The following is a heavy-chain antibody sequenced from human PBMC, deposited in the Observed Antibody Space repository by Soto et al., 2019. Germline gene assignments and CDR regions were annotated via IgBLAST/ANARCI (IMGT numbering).Heavy chain of an antibody. CDR2: YHSGGST. Sequence: QVQLQESGSGLVKPSQSLSLTCTVSGVSLNTADTWWSWIRQSPGKGLEFIGYYHSGGSTYYDASFRSRVIISADTSNSQFSLKLSSVTVADTAVYFCVRSRQMESGNDYVLDVLGQGTTVTVSS. D-gene: IGHD1-1*01. CDR1: GVSLNTADTW. V-gene: IGHV4-30-4*01. J-gene: IGHJ6*02. CDR3: VRSRQMESGNDYVLDV.